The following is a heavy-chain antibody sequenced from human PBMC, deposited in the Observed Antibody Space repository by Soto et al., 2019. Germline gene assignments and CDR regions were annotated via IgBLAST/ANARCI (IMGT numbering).Heavy chain of an antibody. V-gene: IGHV4-59*12. CDR2: ICNSGTT. Sequence: ETLSLTCTVSGGSIRSYCWTWIRQPPGEGLEWIGCICNSGTTNYNPSLKSRVTISVDTPKNQFSLQLSSVTVADTAVYYCARGTFKGVILTGYYKFLGFDYWGQGTLVTVSS. CDR1: GGSIRSYC. J-gene: IGHJ4*02. CDR3: ARGTFKGVILTGYYKFLGFDY. D-gene: IGHD3-9*01.